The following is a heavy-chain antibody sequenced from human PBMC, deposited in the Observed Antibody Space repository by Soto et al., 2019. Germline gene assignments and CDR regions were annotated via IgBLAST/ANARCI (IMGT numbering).Heavy chain of an antibody. CDR3: ARDLGRFNFGSAYLVY. V-gene: IGHV3-33*01. D-gene: IGHD3-10*01. Sequence: QVQLVESGGGVVQPGRSLRLSCAASGFTFSSNGMHWVRQAPGKGLEWVAVIWSDGSEKYYADSVKGRFSISRDNSKNTLYLHMDSLRAEDTAVYYCARDLGRFNFGSAYLVYWGQGTLFTVPS. J-gene: IGHJ4*02. CDR1: GFTFSSNG. CDR2: IWSDGSEK.